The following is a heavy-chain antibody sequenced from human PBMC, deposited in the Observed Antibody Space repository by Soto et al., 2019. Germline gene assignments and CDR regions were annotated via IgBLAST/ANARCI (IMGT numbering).Heavy chain of an antibody. Sequence: GGSLRLSCAASGFTFSSYAMSWVRQAPGKGLEWVSAISDSGSSTYYADSVKGRFTISRDNSKNTLYLQMNSLRAEDTAVYYCAKRAIQLWLSSHWGQGTLVTVSS. CDR3: AKRAIQLWLSSH. J-gene: IGHJ1*01. D-gene: IGHD5-18*01. CDR1: GFTFSSYA. CDR2: ISDSGSST. V-gene: IGHV3-23*01.